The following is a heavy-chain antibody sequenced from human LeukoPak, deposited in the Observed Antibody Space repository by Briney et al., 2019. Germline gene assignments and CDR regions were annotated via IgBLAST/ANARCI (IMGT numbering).Heavy chain of an antibody. Sequence: PVGSLRLSCAASGFTFSSYAMSWVCQAPGKGLEWVSAISGSGGSTYYADSVKGRFTISRDNSKNTLYLQMNSLRAEDTAVYYCAKFIVVVPAAIDYWGQGTLVTVSS. CDR3: AKFIVVVPAAIDY. CDR1: GFTFSSYA. J-gene: IGHJ4*02. V-gene: IGHV3-23*01. D-gene: IGHD2-2*01. CDR2: ISGSGGST.